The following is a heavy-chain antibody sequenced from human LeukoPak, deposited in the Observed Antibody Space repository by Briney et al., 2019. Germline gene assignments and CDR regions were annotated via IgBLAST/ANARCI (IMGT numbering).Heavy chain of an antibody. CDR3: ARHDGRYSSGWDFDY. D-gene: IGHD6-19*01. Sequence: SETLSLTCTVPGGSISTYYWSWIRQPPGKGLEWIGYIYYSGSTNYNPSLKSRVTISADTSKNQFSLKLNSVTAADTAVYYCARHDGRYSSGWDFDYWGQGTLVTVSS. CDR1: GGSISTYY. CDR2: IYYSGST. J-gene: IGHJ4*02. V-gene: IGHV4-59*08.